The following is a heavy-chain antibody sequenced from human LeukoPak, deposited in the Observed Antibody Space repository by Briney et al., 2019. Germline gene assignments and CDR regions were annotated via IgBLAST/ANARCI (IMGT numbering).Heavy chain of an antibody. CDR3: ARDSSGYQLDY. D-gene: IGHD3-22*01. Sequence: SETLSLTCTVSGGSIGVYYWTWIRQPPGKGLKRIGYVYYTGTTTYNPSLKSRLTMSVDTSKSQFSLRLSSVTAADTAVYYCARDSSGYQLDYWGQGTLVTVSS. J-gene: IGHJ4*02. CDR2: VYYTGTT. V-gene: IGHV4-59*12. CDR1: GGSIGVYY.